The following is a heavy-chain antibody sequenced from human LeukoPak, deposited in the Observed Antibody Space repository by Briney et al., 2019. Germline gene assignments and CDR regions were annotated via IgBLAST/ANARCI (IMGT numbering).Heavy chain of an antibody. CDR3: AKDEYLGIAVAGWSWYFDL. V-gene: IGHV1-69*13. J-gene: IGHJ2*01. D-gene: IGHD6-19*01. CDR2: IIPIFGTA. Sequence: SVKVSCKASGGTFSSYAISWVRQAPGQGLEWMGGIIPIFGTANYAQKFQGRVTITADESTSTAYMELNSLRAEDTAVYYCAKDEYLGIAVAGWSWYFDLWGRGTLVTVSS. CDR1: GGTFSSYA.